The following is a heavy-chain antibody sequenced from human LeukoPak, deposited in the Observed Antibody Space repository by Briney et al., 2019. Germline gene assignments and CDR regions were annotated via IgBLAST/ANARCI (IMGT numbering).Heavy chain of an antibody. Sequence: PGGSLRLSCAASGXTVTRNYMSWVRQAPGKGLEWVSLIYSGGATYYADSVKGRFTISTDNSKNTLYLQMNSLRAEDTAVYYCARGGITGTTPWFDPWGQGTLVTVSS. J-gene: IGHJ5*02. CDR2: IYSGGAT. V-gene: IGHV3-66*01. CDR1: GXTVTRNY. D-gene: IGHD1-7*01. CDR3: ARGGITGTTPWFDP.